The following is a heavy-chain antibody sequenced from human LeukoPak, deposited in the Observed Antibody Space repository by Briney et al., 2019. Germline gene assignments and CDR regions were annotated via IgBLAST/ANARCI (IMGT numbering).Heavy chain of an antibody. CDR1: RLPFSSYW. CDR2: ISWNSGSI. V-gene: IGHV3-9*03. Sequence: PGGSLRLSCVASRLPFSSYWMNWVRQTPGKGLEWVSGISWNSGSIGYADSVKGRFTISRDNAKNSLYLQMNSLRAEDMALYYCAKDMGRGDGYNYRFDYRGQGTLVTVSS. CDR3: AKDMGRGDGYNYRFDY. D-gene: IGHD5-24*01. J-gene: IGHJ4*02.